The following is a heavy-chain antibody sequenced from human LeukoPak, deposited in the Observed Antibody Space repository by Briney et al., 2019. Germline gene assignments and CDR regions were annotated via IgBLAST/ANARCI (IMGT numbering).Heavy chain of an antibody. Sequence: SETLSLTRAVYGGSFSGYYWSWIRQPPGKGPEWIGEINHSGSTNYNPSLKSRVTISVDTSKNQFSLKLTSVTAADTAVYYCARGPRRDDILTGYQYYYYAMDVWGQGTTVTVSS. CDR1: GGSFSGYY. D-gene: IGHD3-9*01. J-gene: IGHJ6*02. CDR2: INHSGST. CDR3: ARGPRRDDILTGYQYYYYAMDV. V-gene: IGHV4-34*01.